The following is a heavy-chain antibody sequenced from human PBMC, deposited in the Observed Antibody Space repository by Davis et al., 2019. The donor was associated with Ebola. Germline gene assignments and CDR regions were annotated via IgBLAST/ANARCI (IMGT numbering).Heavy chain of an antibody. CDR2: IYPGDSDT. V-gene: IGHV5-51*01. CDR1: GYSFTTYW. D-gene: IGHD3-10*01. J-gene: IGHJ4*02. CDR3: ARSAPGSSYFDDYFDY. Sequence: KVSCKGSGYSFTTYWIVWVRQMPGKGLEWMGIIYPGDSDTRNSPSFQGQVTISADKSISTAYLQWSSLKASDTAMYYCARSAPGSSYFDDYFDYWGQGTLVTVSS.